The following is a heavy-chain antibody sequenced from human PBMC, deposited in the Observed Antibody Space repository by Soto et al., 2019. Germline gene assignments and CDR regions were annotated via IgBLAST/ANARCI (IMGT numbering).Heavy chain of an antibody. V-gene: IGHV4-34*01. D-gene: IGHD6-13*01. J-gene: IGHJ6*02. CDR1: GGSFSGYY. CDR3: ASSLSSRTQQLVRRYYCCGMDV. Sequence: QVQLQQWGAGLLKPSETLSLTCAVYGGSFSGYYWSWIRQPPGKGLEWIGEINHSGSTNYNPSLKSRVPRPLAPSKSQSSLRLSSVTAADTAVYYCASSLSSRTQQLVRRYYCCGMDVWGQGTTVTVSS. CDR2: INHSGST.